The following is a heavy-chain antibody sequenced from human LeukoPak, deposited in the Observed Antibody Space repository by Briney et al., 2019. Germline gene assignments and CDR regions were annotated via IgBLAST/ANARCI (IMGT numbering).Heavy chain of an antibody. D-gene: IGHD2-2*01. V-gene: IGHV3-30*02. CDR1: GFTFSSYG. CDR2: IRYDGSNK. Sequence: GGSLRLSCAASGFTFSSYGMHWVRQAPGKGLEWVAFIRYDGSNKYYADSVKGRFTISRDNSKNALYLQMNSLRAEDTAVYYCAKMSPYQLLSDYWGQGTLVTVSS. CDR3: AKMSPYQLLSDY. J-gene: IGHJ4*02.